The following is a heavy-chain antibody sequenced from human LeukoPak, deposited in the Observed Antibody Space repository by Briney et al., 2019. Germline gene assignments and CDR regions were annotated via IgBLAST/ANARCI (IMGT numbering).Heavy chain of an antibody. CDR2: IYYSGST. D-gene: IGHD5-12*01. V-gene: IGHV4-39*07. J-gene: IGHJ4*02. Sequence: PSGTLSLTCTVSGGSISSSSYYWGWIRQPPGKGLEWIGSIYYSGSTYYNPSLKSRVTISVDTSKNQFSLKLSSVTAADTAVYYCARDSAWLLLRRTPHYFDYWGQGTLVTVSS. CDR1: GGSISSSSYY. CDR3: ARDSAWLLLRRTPHYFDY.